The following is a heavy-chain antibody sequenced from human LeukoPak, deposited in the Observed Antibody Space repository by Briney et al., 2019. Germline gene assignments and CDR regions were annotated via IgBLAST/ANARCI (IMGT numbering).Heavy chain of an antibody. Sequence: ASVKVSCRASGYTFTGYYMHWVRQAPGQGLEWMGWINPNSGGTNYAQKFQGRVTMTRDTSISTAYMELSRLRSDDTAVYYCARVRERRLYYFDYWGQGTLVTVSS. J-gene: IGHJ4*02. V-gene: IGHV1-2*02. CDR1: GYTFTGYY. D-gene: IGHD1-1*01. CDR2: INPNSGGT. CDR3: ARVRERRLYYFDY.